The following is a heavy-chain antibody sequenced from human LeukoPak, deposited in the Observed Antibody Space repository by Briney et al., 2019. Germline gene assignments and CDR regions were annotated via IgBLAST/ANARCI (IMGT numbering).Heavy chain of an antibody. D-gene: IGHD2-8*01. V-gene: IGHV1-2*02. Sequence: GASVKVSCKASGYTFTGYYMHWVRQAPGQGLEWMGWINPNSGGTNYAQKFQGRVTMTRDTSISTAYMELSRLRSDDTAVYYCARDGKKRILYFPRDYYYYMDVWGKGTTVTVSS. CDR1: GYTFTGYY. CDR2: INPNSGGT. J-gene: IGHJ6*03. CDR3: ARDGKKRILYFPRDYYYYMDV.